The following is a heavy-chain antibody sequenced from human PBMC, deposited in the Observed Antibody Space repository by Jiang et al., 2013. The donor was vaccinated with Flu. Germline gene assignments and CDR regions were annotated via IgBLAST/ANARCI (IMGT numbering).Heavy chain of an antibody. Sequence: VQLLESGGGSVQPGGSLRLSCAASGFTFSSYAMSWVRQAPGKGLEWVSAISGSGGSTYYADSVKGRFTISRDNSKNTLYLQMNSLRAEDTAVYYCAKDRYGLAYYYGSGSYYNANYGMDVWGQGTTVTVSS. D-gene: IGHD3-10*01. J-gene: IGHJ6*02. CDR2: ISGSGGST. V-gene: IGHV3-23*01. CDR3: AKDRYGLAYYYGSGSYYNANYGMDV. CDR1: GFTFSSYA.